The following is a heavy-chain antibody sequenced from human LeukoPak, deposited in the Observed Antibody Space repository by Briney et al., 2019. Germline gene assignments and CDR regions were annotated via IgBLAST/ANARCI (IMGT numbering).Heavy chain of an antibody. Sequence: SQTLSLTCTVSAGSISSRDFFWSWVRQHPGKGLEWIGYIFYSGSTYYNPSLEGRVTMLVDTSKNRFSLTLTSVTAADTAVYYCTRITGLMRVTFDTWGQGTLVTVSS. J-gene: IGHJ5*02. D-gene: IGHD2-8*02. CDR1: AGSISSRDFF. V-gene: IGHV4-31*02. CDR2: IFYSGST. CDR3: TRITGLMRVTFDT.